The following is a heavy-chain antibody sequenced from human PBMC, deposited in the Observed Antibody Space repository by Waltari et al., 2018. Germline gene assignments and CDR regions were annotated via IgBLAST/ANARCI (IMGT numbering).Heavy chain of an antibody. D-gene: IGHD3-22*01. J-gene: IGHJ6*02. CDR1: GFTFSRYW. CDR2: ISSDGSTI. V-gene: IGHV3-74*01. Sequence: EEQLVESGGGLAQPGESLRLSCAASGFTFSRYWMAWVRHAPGQGLVWVSRISSDGSTITYADSVKGRFTISRDNAKNTLYVQMNRLRAEDTAVYYCARVATKTYSSPVPGRPYYYGMDVWGQGTTVTVSS. CDR3: ARVATKTYSSPVPGRPYYYGMDV.